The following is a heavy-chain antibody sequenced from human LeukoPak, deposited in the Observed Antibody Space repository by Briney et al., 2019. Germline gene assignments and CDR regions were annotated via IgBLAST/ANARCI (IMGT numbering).Heavy chain of an antibody. CDR2: ISAYNGNT. D-gene: IGHD3-22*01. V-gene: IGHV1-18*01. J-gene: IGHJ6*02. CDR3: ARLYHLGDSSGYPSRPNYGMDV. CDR1: GGTFSSYA. Sequence: ASVNVSCKASGGTFSSYAISWVRQATGQGLEWMGWISAYNGNTNYAQKIQGRVTMTTDTSTSTAYMELRSLRSDDTAVYYCARLYHLGDSSGYPSRPNYGMDVWRQGTKVTVSS.